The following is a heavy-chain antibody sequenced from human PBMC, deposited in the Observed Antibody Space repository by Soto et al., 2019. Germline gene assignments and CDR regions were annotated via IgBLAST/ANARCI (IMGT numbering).Heavy chain of an antibody. V-gene: IGHV3-23*01. Sequence: GGSLRLSCAASGFPFGSYAMTWVRQAPGKGLEWVSDISNSGDSTYYTDSEKGRFTISRDNSTNTLYLQMNSLRAEDTAVYYCARDIRSIYFDYWGQGTQVTVSS. J-gene: IGHJ4*02. CDR3: ARDIRSIYFDY. CDR2: ISNSGDST. CDR1: GFPFGSYA. D-gene: IGHD3-3*01.